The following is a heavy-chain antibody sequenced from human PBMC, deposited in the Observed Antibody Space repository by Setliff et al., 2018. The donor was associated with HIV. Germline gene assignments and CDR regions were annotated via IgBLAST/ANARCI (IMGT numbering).Heavy chain of an antibody. CDR3: ARGFSVYSSSDPLLNWFDP. CDR1: GYSFTSHS. CDR2: INVANGNT. D-gene: IGHD6-6*01. V-gene: IGHV1-3*01. J-gene: IGHJ5*02. Sequence: ASVKVSCKASGYSFTSHSIHWVRQAPGQSLEWMGWINVANGNTKYSQKFQDRVTITRDTSASTGYMELSSLRSEDTAVYYCARGFSVYSSSDPLLNWFDPWGQGTLVTVSS.